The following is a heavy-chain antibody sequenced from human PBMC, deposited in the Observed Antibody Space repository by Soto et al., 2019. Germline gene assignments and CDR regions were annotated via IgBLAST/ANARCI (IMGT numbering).Heavy chain of an antibody. J-gene: IGHJ4*02. CDR2: IHTDGSSI. V-gene: IGHV3-74*01. D-gene: IGHD6-13*01. CDR3: ERCPFYSSSLIDF. Sequence: GGSLRLSCAASGFTFSNYWMHWVRQAPGKGLVWVSRIHTDGSSISYADSVKGRFTIYRDNAENTLSLQMNSLRAEDTAVYYCERCPFYSSSLIDFWGQGSLVTVSS. CDR1: GFTFSNYW.